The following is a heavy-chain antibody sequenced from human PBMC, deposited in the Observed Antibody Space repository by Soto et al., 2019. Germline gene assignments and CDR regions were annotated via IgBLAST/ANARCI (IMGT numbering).Heavy chain of an antibody. D-gene: IGHD3-16*02. CDR3: ARSYYDYVWGSYRSAHFDY. CDR1: GYTFTSYY. J-gene: IGHJ4*02. Sequence: QVQLVQSGAEVKKPGASVKVSCKASGYTFTSYYMHWVRQAPGQGLEWMGIINPSGDSTSYAQKFQGRVTMTWDTSTSTVYMELSSLRSEDTAVYYCARSYYDYVWGSYRSAHFDYWGQGTLVTVSS. V-gene: IGHV1-46*01. CDR2: INPSGDST.